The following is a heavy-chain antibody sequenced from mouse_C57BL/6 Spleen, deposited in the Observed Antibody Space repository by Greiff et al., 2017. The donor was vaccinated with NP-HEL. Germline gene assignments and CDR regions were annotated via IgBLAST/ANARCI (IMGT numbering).Heavy chain of an antibody. D-gene: IGHD2-1*01. CDR1: GFSLTSYG. V-gene: IGHV2-2*01. CDR3: ARKGNGNYEGWFAY. Sequence: VKLQESGPGLVQPSQSLSITCTVSGFSLTSYGVHWVRQSPGKGLEWLGVIWSGGSTDYNAAFISRLSISKDNSKSQVFFKMNSLQADDTAIYYCARKGNGNYEGWFAYWGQGTLVTVSA. CDR2: IWSGGST. J-gene: IGHJ3*01.